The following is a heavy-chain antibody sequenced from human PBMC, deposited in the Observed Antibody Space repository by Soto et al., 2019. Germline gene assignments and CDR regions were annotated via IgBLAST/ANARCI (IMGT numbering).Heavy chain of an antibody. J-gene: IGHJ5*02. V-gene: IGHV4-31*03. CDR3: ARDGSSTANWIDP. CDR2: IYYTGKT. D-gene: IGHD2-15*01. CDR1: GDSLNIGGYY. Sequence: SQTLSLTCTVSGDSLNIGGYYWTCNRQHPGKGLEWMGYIYYTGKTYYNPSLESRLTMSVDTSKNQFSLKLSSVTAADTGVYYCARDGSSTANWIDPWGQGTPVTVSS.